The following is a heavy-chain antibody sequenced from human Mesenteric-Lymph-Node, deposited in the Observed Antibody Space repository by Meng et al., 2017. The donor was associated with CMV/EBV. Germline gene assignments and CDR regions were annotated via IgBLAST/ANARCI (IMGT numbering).Heavy chain of an antibody. Sequence: FSSGGYYWSWSRRPPGEGLDWIEYIYYSGSTYYSPTLESQVTISVDTSKNQYSLKLSSVTAADTAVYYCARNPRIIMVLGTYAFDIWGQGTMVTVSS. CDR3: ARNPRIIMVLGTYAFDI. V-gene: IGHV4-30-4*08. D-gene: IGHD4/OR15-4a*01. CDR2: IYYSGST. J-gene: IGHJ3*02. CDR1: FSSGGYY.